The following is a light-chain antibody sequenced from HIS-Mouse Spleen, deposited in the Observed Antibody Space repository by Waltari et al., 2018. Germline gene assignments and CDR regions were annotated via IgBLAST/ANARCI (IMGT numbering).Light chain of an antibody. J-gene: IGLJ2*01. CDR3: AACDDSLSGPV. CDR2: RNN. V-gene: IGLV1-47*01. Sequence: QSLLTQPPSASGTPGQRVTIPCSGSISNIGSNYVYCYHQLPGTPTKLLIYRNNKRPAGAPDLFSGAKSGTAACLAVSGSRTEAEADYYFAACDDSLSGPVVGGGTKLTVL. CDR1: ISNIGSNY.